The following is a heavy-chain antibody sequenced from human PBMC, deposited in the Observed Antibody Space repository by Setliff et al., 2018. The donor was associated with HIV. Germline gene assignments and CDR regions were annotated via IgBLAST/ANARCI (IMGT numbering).Heavy chain of an antibody. J-gene: IGHJ4*02. D-gene: IGHD3-10*01. CDR2: IFYSGST. CDR3: ARHFYGSGSPFDF. CDR1: GGSISSYH. V-gene: IGHV4-59*08. Sequence: SQTLSLTCNVSGGSISSYHWNWVRQSPGKGLEWIGYIFYSGSTSYNPSLRGRVTISVDTSKNQFSLRVRSVNAADTAIYYCARHFYGSGSPFDFWGQGLLVTVSS.